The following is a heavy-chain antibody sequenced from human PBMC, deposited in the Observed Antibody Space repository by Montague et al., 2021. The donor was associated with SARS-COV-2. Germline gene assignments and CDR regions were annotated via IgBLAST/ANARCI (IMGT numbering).Heavy chain of an antibody. V-gene: IGHV4-4*02. D-gene: IGHD1-26*01. J-gene: IGHJ4*02. CDR3: AGFTSTGSGSYYIFDY. Sequence: NYNPSLKSRLTISVDKSKNQFSLKLSSVTAADTAVYYCAGFTSTGSGSYYIFDYWGQGTLVTVSS.